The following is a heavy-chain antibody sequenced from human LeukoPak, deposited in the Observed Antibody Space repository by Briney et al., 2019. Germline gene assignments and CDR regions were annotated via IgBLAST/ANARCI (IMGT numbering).Heavy chain of an antibody. D-gene: IGHD5-18*01. CDR2: ISGSGIHT. J-gene: IGHJ4*02. CDR1: GFTFSTYA. CDR3: ARGQNSYGYN. Sequence: GGSLRLSCAASGFTFSTYAMAWVRQSPGKGLEWVSSISGSGIHTYSANSVKGRVTISRDNSKKMVYLQMNSLRAEDTAVYYCARGQNSYGYNWGQGTLVTVSS. V-gene: IGHV3-23*01.